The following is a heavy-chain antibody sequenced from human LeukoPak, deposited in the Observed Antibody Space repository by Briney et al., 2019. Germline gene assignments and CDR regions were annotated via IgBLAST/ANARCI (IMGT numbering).Heavy chain of an antibody. J-gene: IGHJ2*01. CDR3: ARKVTMVRGPLIKGYFDL. CDR1: GFTFMNYV. D-gene: IGHD3-10*01. Sequence: GGSLRLSCSGSGFTFMNYVMAWVRQAPGKGLEWVSSIRLGGGLTHSADPVKGRFIISRDMNTLFLQMNNLRPEDTAMYYCARKVTMVRGPLIKGYFDLWGRGTLVSVSS. V-gene: IGHV3-23*01. CDR2: IRLGGGLT.